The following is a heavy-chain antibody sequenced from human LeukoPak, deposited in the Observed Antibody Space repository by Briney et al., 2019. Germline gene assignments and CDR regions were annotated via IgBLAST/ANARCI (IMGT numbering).Heavy chain of an antibody. J-gene: IGHJ3*02. CDR2: IKQDGSEK. CDR3: ARERILGYCSGGSCRAFDI. D-gene: IGHD2-15*01. Sequence: GGSLRLSCAASGFTFSSYWMSWVRQAPGKGLEWVANIKQDGSEKYYVDSVKGRFTISRDNAKNSLYLQMNSLRAEDTAVYYCARERILGYCSGGSCRAFDIWGQGTMVTVSS. V-gene: IGHV3-7*01. CDR1: GFTFSSYW.